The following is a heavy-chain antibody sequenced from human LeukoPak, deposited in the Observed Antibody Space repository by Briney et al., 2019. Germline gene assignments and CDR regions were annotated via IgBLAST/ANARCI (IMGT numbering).Heavy chain of an antibody. CDR1: GGSISSGSYY. V-gene: IGHV4-61*02. CDR2: IYTSGNT. J-gene: IGHJ2*01. Sequence: PSETLSLTCTVSGGSISSGSYYWSWIRQPAGKGLEWIGRIYTSGNTIYNPSLRSRLTISLDTSKTQLSLKLTSVTAADTAVYYRARAPYWYFDLWGRGTLITVSS. CDR3: ARAPYWYFDL. D-gene: IGHD2-21*01.